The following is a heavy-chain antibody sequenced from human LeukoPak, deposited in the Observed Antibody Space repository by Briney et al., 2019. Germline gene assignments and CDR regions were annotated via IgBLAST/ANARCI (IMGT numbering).Heavy chain of an antibody. CDR1: GFTFSSYA. CDR2: ISSNGGST. J-gene: IGHJ4*02. Sequence: PGGSLRLSCAASGFTFSSYAMHWVRQAPGKGLEYVSAISSNGGSTYYANSVKGRFTISRDNSKNTLYLQMGSLRAEGMAVYYCARDASSLPHQQWLEIDYWGQGTLVTVSS. D-gene: IGHD6-19*01. V-gene: IGHV3-64*01. CDR3: ARDASSLPHQQWLEIDY.